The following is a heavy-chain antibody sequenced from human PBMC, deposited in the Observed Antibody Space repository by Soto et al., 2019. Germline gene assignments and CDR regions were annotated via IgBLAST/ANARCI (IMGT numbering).Heavy chain of an antibody. CDR1: GDSISSGGYS. CDR2: TYHSGGT. CDR3: AGDSRSCYDLDY. J-gene: IGHJ4*02. D-gene: IGHD3-22*01. Sequence: QLQLQESGSGLVKPSQTLSLTCAVSGDSISSGGYSWNWIRQPPGKGLEWIGYTYHSGGTDDNPSLKSRVTITVEGHNDQFSLKPRSVTAADAAVYYCAGDSRSCYDLDYWGQGTLVTVSS. V-gene: IGHV4-30-2*01.